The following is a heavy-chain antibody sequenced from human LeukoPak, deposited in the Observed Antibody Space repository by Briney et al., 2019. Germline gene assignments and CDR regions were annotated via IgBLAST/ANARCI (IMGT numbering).Heavy chain of an antibody. D-gene: IGHD1-26*01. J-gene: IGHJ4*02. CDR3: TADVPGGSYHIDC. CDR1: GFTFNYAW. V-gene: IGHV3-15*07. CDR2: VKSKADGETT. Sequence: GGSLRLSCAASGFTFNYAWMSWLRQAPGKGPEWVGRVKSKADGETTDYGAPVKGRFTISRDDSKNMLYLQMNGLITEDTAMYYCTADVPGGSYHIDCWGQGTLVTVSS.